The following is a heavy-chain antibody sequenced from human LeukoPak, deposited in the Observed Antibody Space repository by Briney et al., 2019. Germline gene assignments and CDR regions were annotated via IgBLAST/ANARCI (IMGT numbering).Heavy chain of an antibody. J-gene: IGHJ6*03. CDR2: INPYNDNT. V-gene: IGHV1-18*01. D-gene: IGHD2-2*01. CDR1: GYTFTNYG. CDR3: ARAKDQPKEYYYYYYMDV. Sequence: ASVKVSCKTSGYTFTNYGIGWVRQTPGQGLEWMGWINPYNDNTNYAQKLQGRVTMTTDTSTSTAYMELRRLRSDDTAVYYCARAKDQPKEYYYYYYMDVWGKGTTITVSS.